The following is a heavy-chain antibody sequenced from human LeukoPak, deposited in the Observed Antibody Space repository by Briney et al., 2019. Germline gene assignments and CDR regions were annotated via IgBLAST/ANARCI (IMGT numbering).Heavy chain of an antibody. D-gene: IGHD2-2*01. J-gene: IGHJ3*02. CDR1: GGSISSSQ. Sequence: SETLPLPCTVSGGSISSSQWSWIRQPAGKGLEWIGRIYSSGSTNYNPSLKSPVTMSVDTSKDQLSLKLSSVTAADTAVYYCARYQSGAFDIWGQGTMVTVSS. V-gene: IGHV4-4*07. CDR2: IYSSGST. CDR3: ARYQSGAFDI.